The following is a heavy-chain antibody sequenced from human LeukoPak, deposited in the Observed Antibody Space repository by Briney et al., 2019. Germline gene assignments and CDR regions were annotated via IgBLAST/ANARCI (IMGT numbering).Heavy chain of an antibody. CDR1: GFTVSSNY. Sequence: GGSLRLSCAASGFTVSSNYMSWVRQAPGKGLEWVSVIYSGGSTYYADSVKGRFTISRDNSKNTLYLQMNSLRAEDTAVYYCAREFGIAAAGQHGFDYWGQGTLVTVSS. D-gene: IGHD6-13*01. V-gene: IGHV3-53*01. CDR2: IYSGGST. CDR3: AREFGIAAAGQHGFDY. J-gene: IGHJ4*02.